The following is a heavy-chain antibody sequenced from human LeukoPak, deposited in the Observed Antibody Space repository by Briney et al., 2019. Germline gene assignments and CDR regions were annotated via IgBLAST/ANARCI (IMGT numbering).Heavy chain of an antibody. CDR2: INPSGGST. CDR3: AGGPTVTTGYYYYYMDV. V-gene: IGHV1-46*01. Sequence: ASVKVSCKASGYTFTGYYMHWVRQAPGQGLEWMGIINPSGGSTSYAQKFQGRVTMTRDMSTSTVYMELSSLRSEDTAVYYCAGGPTVTTGYYYYYMDVWGKGTTVTVSS. CDR1: GYTFTGYY. J-gene: IGHJ6*03. D-gene: IGHD4-17*01.